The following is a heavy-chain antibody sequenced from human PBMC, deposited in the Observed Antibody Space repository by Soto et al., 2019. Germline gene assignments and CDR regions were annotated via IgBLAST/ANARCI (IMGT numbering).Heavy chain of an antibody. CDR2: IYPGDSDT. D-gene: IGHD6-19*01. CDR3: PRMFSRANEAVAGLNWFDP. J-gene: IGHJ5*02. V-gene: IGHV5-51*01. Sequence: GESVKISCKGSGYSFTSYWIGWVRQMPGKGLEWMGIIYPGDSDTRYSPSFQGQVTISADKSISTAYLQWSSLKASDTAMYYCPRMFSRANEAVAGLNWFDPWGQGTLVTVSS. CDR1: GYSFTSYW.